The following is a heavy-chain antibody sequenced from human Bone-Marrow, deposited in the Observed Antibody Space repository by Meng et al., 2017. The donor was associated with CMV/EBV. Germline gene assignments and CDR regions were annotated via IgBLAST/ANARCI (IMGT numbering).Heavy chain of an antibody. Sequence: ASVKVSCKASGYTFTGYHMHWVRQAPGQRPEWMGWINLNSGDTIYAPRFQDRVTMTGDTSISTAYMELSGLTSDDTAIYYCAKDGTFAYWGQGALVTVSS. CDR1: GYTFTGYH. V-gene: IGHV1-2*02. CDR2: INLNSGDT. D-gene: IGHD1-26*01. J-gene: IGHJ4*02. CDR3: AKDGTFAY.